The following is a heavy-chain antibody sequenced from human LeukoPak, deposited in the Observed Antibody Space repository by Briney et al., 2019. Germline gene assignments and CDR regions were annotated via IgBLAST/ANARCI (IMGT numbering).Heavy chain of an antibody. J-gene: IGHJ4*02. D-gene: IGHD2-2*01. V-gene: IGHV3-48*04. CDR3: ARLPAYCSSTSCYYDY. Sequence: GGSRRLSCAASGFTFSSYSMNWVRQAPGKGLEWVSYISSSSSSTIYYAYSVKGRFTISRDNAKNSLFLQMNSLRAEDTAVYYCARLPAYCSSTSCYYDYWGQGTLVTVSS. CDR2: ISSSSSSTI. CDR1: GFTFSSYS.